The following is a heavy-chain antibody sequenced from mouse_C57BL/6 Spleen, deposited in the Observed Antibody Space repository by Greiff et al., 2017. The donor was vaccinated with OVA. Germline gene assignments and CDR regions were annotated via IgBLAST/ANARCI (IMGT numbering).Heavy chain of an antibody. CDR3: ARSGTTVVGYFDV. Sequence: QVQLQQSGPELVKPGASVKLSCKASGYTFTSYDINWVKQRPGQGLEWIGWIYPRDGSTKYNEKFKGKATLTVDTSSSTAYMELHSLTSEDSAVYFCARSGTTVVGYFDVWGTGTTVTVSS. D-gene: IGHD1-1*01. CDR2: IYPRDGST. V-gene: IGHV1-85*01. CDR1: GYTFTSYD. J-gene: IGHJ1*03.